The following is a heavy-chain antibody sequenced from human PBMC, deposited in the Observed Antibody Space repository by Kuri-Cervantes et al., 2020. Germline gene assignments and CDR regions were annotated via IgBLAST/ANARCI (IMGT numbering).Heavy chain of an antibody. V-gene: IGHV4-4*07. D-gene: IGHD7-27*01. CDR2: IYTSGST. CDR1: GGSISSYY. J-gene: IGHJ4*02. Sequence: SETLSLTCTVSGGSISSYYWSWIRQPAGKGLEWIGRIYTSGSTNYNPSLKSRVTISVDTSKNQFSLKLSSVTAADTAVYYCARGLGIGRPIYYFDYWGQGTLVTVSS. CDR3: ARGLGIGRPIYYFDY.